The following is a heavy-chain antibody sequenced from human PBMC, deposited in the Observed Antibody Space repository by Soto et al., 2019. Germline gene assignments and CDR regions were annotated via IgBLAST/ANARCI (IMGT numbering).Heavy chain of an antibody. Sequence: QVQLVESGGGVVQPGRSLRLSCAASGFTFSTYGMHWVRQAPGKGMEWVAVIWYDGSNKYHADSAKGRFTISRDNSKNTLILEMNSVRAEDTAVYYCARDQSSNSDFWSRTFYLWGQGTLVTVSS. CDR2: IWYDGSNK. V-gene: IGHV3-33*01. J-gene: IGHJ4*02. CDR1: GFTFSTYG. CDR3: ARDQSSNSDFWSRTFYL. D-gene: IGHD3-3*01.